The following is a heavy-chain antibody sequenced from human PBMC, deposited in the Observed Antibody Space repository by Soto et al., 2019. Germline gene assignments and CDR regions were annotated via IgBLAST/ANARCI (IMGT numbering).Heavy chain of an antibody. D-gene: IGHD2-15*01. V-gene: IGHV3-30-3*01. Sequence: PGKGLEWVAVISYDGNNTFYADSVKGRFTISRDSTKQTLCLQMTSLRPDDTAMYYCARYVFLFKENTGYELSYW. J-gene: IGHJ2*01. CDR2: ISYDGNNT. CDR3: ARYVFLFKENTGYELSYW.